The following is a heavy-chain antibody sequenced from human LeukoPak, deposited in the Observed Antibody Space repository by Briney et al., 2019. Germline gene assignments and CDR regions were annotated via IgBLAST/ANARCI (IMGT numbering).Heavy chain of an antibody. CDR3: ASDQRYAFDY. CDR2: IRTSAQGANYA. D-gene: IGHD3-9*01. J-gene: IGHJ4*02. CDR1: GFRFSDYP. Sequence: GGSLRLSCATSGFRFSDYPMNWVRQAPGEGLEWVSNIRTSAQGANYAYYADSVKGRVTISRDDAKSTLYLHMNSLRDDDTAVYYCASDQRYAFDYWGQGILVTVSS. V-gene: IGHV3-48*02.